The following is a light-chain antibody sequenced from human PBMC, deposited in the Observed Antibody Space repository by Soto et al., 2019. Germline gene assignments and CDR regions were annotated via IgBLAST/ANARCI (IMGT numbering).Light chain of an antibody. J-gene: IGLJ1*01. CDR3: ATWDDSLSGHYV. CDR2: SDN. CDR1: SSNIGSDY. V-gene: IGLV1-47*02. Sequence: QSVLTQPPSASGTPGQRVTISCSGSSSNIGSDYVYWYQQLPGTAPKLLIHSDNHRPSGVPDRFSGSKSGTSASLAISGLRSEDEADYYCATWDDSLSGHYVFGTGTKLTVL.